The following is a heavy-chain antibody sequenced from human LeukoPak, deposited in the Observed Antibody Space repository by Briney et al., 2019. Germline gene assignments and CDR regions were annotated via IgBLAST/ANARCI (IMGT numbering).Heavy chain of an antibody. Sequence: PGGSLRLSCAASGFTVSSNYMSWVRQAPGKGLEWVSVIYSGGSTYYADSVKGRFTISRDNSKNTLYLQMNSLRAEDPAVYYCARAPPARYSSGWYSYWGQGTLVTVSS. CDR2: IYSGGST. J-gene: IGHJ4*02. CDR3: ARAPPARYSSGWYSY. V-gene: IGHV3-53*01. D-gene: IGHD6-19*01. CDR1: GFTVSSNY.